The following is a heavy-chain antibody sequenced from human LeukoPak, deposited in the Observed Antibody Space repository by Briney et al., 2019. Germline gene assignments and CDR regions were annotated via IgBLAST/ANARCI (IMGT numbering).Heavy chain of an antibody. Sequence: SETLSLTCAVYGGSFSGYYWSWIRQPPGKGLEWIGEINHSGSTNYNPSFKSRVTISVDTSKNQFSLKLSSVTAADTAVYYCARTGYSSASWGQGTTVTVSS. CDR2: INHSGST. D-gene: IGHD6-25*01. CDR3: ARTGYSSAS. CDR1: GGSFSGYY. J-gene: IGHJ6*02. V-gene: IGHV4-34*01.